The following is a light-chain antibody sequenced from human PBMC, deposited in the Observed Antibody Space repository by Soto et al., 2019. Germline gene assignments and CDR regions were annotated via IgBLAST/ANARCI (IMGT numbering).Light chain of an antibody. J-gene: IGKJ1*01. CDR3: QQSYSSPPT. CDR2: AAS. V-gene: IGKV1-39*01. CDR1: QSISNH. Sequence: DIQMTQSPSSLSASVEDRVIMTCRASQSISNHFNWYQQKPGKAPKLLIFAASSLHSGVPSRFSGSRSGPDFTLTISSLQPEDFATYYCQQSYSSPPTFGQGTKVDI.